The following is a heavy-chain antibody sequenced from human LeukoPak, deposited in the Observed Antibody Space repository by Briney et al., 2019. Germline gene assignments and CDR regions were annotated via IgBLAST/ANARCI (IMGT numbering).Heavy chain of an antibody. CDR3: ARDLSEYGWFGELYY. J-gene: IGHJ4*02. CDR1: GFTFSSHS. CDR2: ISTSSSYI. Sequence: PGGSLRLSCAASGFTFSSHSMNWVRQAPGKGLEWVSCISTSSSYIYYADSVKGRFTVSRDNAKNSLYLQMNSLRPEDTAVYFCARDLSEYGWFGELYYWGQGTLVTVSS. V-gene: IGHV3-21*01. D-gene: IGHD3-10*01.